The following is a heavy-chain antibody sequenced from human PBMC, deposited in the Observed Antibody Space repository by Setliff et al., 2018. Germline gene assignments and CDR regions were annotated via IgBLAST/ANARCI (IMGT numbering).Heavy chain of an antibody. CDR3: ATPYYYDSSGYYH. J-gene: IGHJ5*02. Sequence: SETLSLTCTVSGGSISSSSYYWGWIRQPPGKGLEWIGSIYYSGSTYHNPSLKSRVTISVDTSKNQFSLKLSSVTAADTAVYYCATPYYYDSSGYYHWGQGTLVTVSS. CDR1: GGSISSSSYY. D-gene: IGHD3-22*01. CDR2: IYYSGST. V-gene: IGHV4-39*01.